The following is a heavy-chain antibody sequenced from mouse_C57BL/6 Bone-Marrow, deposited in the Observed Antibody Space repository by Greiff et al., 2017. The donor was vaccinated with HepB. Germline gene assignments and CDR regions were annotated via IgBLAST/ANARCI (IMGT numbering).Heavy chain of an antibody. Sequence: VQLQQSGPELVKPGASVKMSCKASGYTFTDYNMHWVKQSHGKSLEWIGYINPNNGGTSYNQKFKGKATLTVNKSSSTAYMELRSLTSEDSAVYYCARFYYGSSYGAMDYWGQGTSVTVSS. CDR2: INPNNGGT. CDR1: GYTFTDYN. CDR3: ARFYYGSSYGAMDY. D-gene: IGHD1-1*01. J-gene: IGHJ4*01. V-gene: IGHV1-22*01.